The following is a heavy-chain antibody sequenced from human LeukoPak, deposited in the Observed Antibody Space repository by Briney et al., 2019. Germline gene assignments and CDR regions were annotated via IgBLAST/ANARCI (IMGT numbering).Heavy chain of an antibody. J-gene: IGHJ5*02. V-gene: IGHV3-7*01. CDR2: IKQDGTEK. Sequence: PGGSLRLSCVASGFSFSTYRMSWVRQAPGKGLEWVASIKQDGTEKYYVDSVKGRFTISRDNAKNTVYLQMNRLRVEDTAVYYCARENRYFDWLLSQEFDPWGQGTLVTVSS. D-gene: IGHD3-9*01. CDR1: GFSFSTYR. CDR3: ARENRYFDWLLSQEFDP.